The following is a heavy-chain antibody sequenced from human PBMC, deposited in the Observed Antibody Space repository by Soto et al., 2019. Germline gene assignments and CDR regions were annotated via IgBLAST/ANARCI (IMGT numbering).Heavy chain of an antibody. CDR3: TTDSLFTGQLVRMDN. V-gene: IGHV3-15*07. D-gene: IGHD3-9*01. J-gene: IGHJ4*01. Sequence: GGSLRLSCAASGFTFSDAWINWVRQAPGKGLEWVGRIKSKIDGGTTDFAAPVKGRFAISRGVSRDMVYMEMYSLKTDDTAVYYCTTDSLFTGQLVRMDNWGHGTLVTVSS. CDR2: IKSKIDGGTT. CDR1: GFTFSDAW.